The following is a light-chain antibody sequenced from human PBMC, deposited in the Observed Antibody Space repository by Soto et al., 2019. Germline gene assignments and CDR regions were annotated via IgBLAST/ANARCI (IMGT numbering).Light chain of an antibody. Sequence: QSVLTQPPSVSEAPGQRVIISXXGSXSXXGAGYDVQWYQQLPGTAPKLLIYHNTNRPSGVPDRFSGSKSGASGYLAITGLQAEDEADYYCQSYDSSLSVLVFGGGTKLTVL. CDR1: XSXXGAGYD. V-gene: IGLV1-40*01. CDR2: HNT. CDR3: QSYDSSLSVLV. J-gene: IGLJ2*01.